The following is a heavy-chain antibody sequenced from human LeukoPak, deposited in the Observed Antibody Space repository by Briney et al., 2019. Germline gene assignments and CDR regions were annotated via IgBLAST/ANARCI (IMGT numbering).Heavy chain of an antibody. CDR3: ARDRLAAPLAIAAAATLGY. V-gene: IGHV1-46*01. CDR1: GYTFTSYY. D-gene: IGHD6-13*01. Sequence: ASVKVSCKASGYTFTSYYMHWVRQAPGQGLEWMGIINPSGGSTSYAQKFQGRVTMTRDTSTSTVYMELSSLRSEDTAVYYCARDRLAAPLAIAAAATLGYWGQGTLVTVSS. J-gene: IGHJ4*02. CDR2: INPSGGST.